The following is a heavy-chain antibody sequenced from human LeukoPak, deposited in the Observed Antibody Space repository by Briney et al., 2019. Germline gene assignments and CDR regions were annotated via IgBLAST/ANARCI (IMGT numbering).Heavy chain of an antibody. CDR1: GFTFSSYG. CDR2: IWYDGSNK. Sequence: GGSLRLSCAASGFTFSSYGMHWVRQAPGKGLEWVAVIWYDGSNKYYADSVKGRFTISRDNSKNTLYLQMNSLRAEDTAVYYCARDWQQLVRYYYYGMDVWGQETTVTVSS. CDR3: ARDWQQLVRYYYYGMDV. D-gene: IGHD6-13*01. J-gene: IGHJ6*02. V-gene: IGHV3-33*01.